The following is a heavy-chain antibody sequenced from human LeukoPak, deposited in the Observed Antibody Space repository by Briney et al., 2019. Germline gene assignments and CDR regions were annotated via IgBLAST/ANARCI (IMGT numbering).Heavy chain of an antibody. CDR1: EFTVSSDY. D-gene: IGHD4-17*01. V-gene: IGHV3-23*01. J-gene: IGHJ4*02. CDR3: AKDRIRLRHQDFDY. CDR2: ISGSGGST. Sequence: GGSLRLSCAASEFTVSSDYMSWVRQAPGKGLEWVSAISGSGGSTYYADSVKGRFTISRDNSKNTLYLQMNSLRAEDTAVYYCAKDRIRLRHQDFDYWGQGTLVTVSS.